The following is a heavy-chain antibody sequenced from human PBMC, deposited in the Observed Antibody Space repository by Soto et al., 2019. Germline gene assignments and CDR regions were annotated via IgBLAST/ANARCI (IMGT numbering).Heavy chain of an antibody. CDR3: AKDGGGDYKPPNYYFYGLDV. J-gene: IGHJ6*02. CDR2: ISHDGSDE. D-gene: IGHD4-17*01. V-gene: IGHV3-30*18. CDR1: GFTFSAYG. Sequence: SLGLSFAGSGFTFSAYGIHWVRVAPGKGLEWVAVISHDGSDEDYADSVRGRFSISRDFSDDTVHLQMNSLRDEDTAVYFCAKDGGGDYKPPNYYFYGLDVWGQGTTVTVSS.